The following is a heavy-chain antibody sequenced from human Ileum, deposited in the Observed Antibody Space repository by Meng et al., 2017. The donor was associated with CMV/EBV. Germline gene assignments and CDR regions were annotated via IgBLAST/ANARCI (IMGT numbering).Heavy chain of an antibody. D-gene: IGHD3-10*01. Sequence: SCEASGFIFNRYEMHWVRQAPGKGLEWIAFISFDGSRKYYADSVRGRFIVSRDNSNNTLYLQVNSLRPEDTAMYYCARDITDNYATDYWGQGALVTVSS. CDR3: ARDITDNYATDY. J-gene: IGHJ4*02. V-gene: IGHV3-30*04. CDR1: GFIFNRYE. CDR2: ISFDGSRK.